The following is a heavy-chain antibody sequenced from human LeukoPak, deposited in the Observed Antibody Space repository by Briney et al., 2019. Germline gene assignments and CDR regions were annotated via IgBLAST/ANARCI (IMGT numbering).Heavy chain of an antibody. D-gene: IGHD6-19*01. J-gene: IGHJ4*02. CDR3: AKATIGLVQGNIDY. CDR1: GFTFSSYA. CDR2: ISYDGSNK. V-gene: IGHV3-30-3*01. Sequence: GGSLRLSCAASGFTFSSYAMHWVRQAPGKGLEWVAVISYDGSNKYYADSVKGRFTISRDNSKNTLYLQMNSLRAEDTALYYCAKATIGLVQGNIDYWGQGTLVTVSS.